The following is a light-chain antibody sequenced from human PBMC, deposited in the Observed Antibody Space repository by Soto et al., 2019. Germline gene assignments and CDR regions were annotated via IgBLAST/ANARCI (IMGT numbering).Light chain of an antibody. V-gene: IGKV1-5*03. CDR3: QPYKAYSYT. CDR1: QTINVW. J-gene: IGKJ2*01. Sequence: DIHMTQSPSTLSASVGDRVTITCRASQTINVWLAWYQQKPGKAPKLLISKASSLERVVPSRFSGSGSGTEFTLTISSLQPDDFATYCSQPYKAYSYTFGQGTE. CDR2: KAS.